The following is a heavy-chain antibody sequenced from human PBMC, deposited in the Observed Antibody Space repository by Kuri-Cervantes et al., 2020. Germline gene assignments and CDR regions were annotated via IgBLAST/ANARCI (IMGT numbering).Heavy chain of an antibody. CDR3: ARDFYGDSNHFDY. V-gene: IGHV3-21*03. CDR2: ISSSGTYI. Sequence: GESLKISRAASGFSFSSYSMNWVRQAPGKGLELVSSISSSGTYIYYADSVKGRFTISRDNAKNSLYLQMNSLRAEDTAVYYCARDFYGDSNHFDYWGQGTLVTVSS. D-gene: IGHD4-17*01. J-gene: IGHJ4*02. CDR1: GFSFSSYS.